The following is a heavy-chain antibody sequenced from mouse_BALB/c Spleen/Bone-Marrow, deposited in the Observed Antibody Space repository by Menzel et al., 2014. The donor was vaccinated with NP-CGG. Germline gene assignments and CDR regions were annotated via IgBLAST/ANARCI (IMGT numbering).Heavy chain of an antibody. CDR3: ARGGVRGGYWYFDV. V-gene: IGHV1-9*01. CDR1: GYTFSSYW. D-gene: IGHD2-14*01. J-gene: IGHJ1*01. CDR2: ILPGSGST. Sequence: QVQLQQSGAELMKPGASVKISCKATGYTFSSYWIEWVKQRPGHGLEWIGEILPGSGSTNYNEKFKGKATFTADTSSNTAYRKRSSRTAEDSAVFYGARGGVRGGYWYFDVWGAGTTVTVSS.